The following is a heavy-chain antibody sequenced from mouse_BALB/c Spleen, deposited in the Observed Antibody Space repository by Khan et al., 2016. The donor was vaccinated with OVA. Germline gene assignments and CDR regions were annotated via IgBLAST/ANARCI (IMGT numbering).Heavy chain of an antibody. CDR1: FYTFTSNT. Sequence: QVQLQQSGSELARPGASVRMSFKASFYTFTSNTMHWVKQRPGQALEWIGYINSRSDYTNYNQNFKDKATLTADKSSSTAYMQLSSLTSEDSAVDYCARRTTGYTMDYWGQGTSVTVSS. CDR3: ARRTTGYTMDY. CDR2: INSRSDYT. D-gene: IGHD2-14*01. J-gene: IGHJ4*01. V-gene: IGHV1-4*01.